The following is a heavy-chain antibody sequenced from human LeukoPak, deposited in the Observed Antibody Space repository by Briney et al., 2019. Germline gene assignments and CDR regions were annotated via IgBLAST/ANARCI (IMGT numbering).Heavy chain of an antibody. CDR1: GYSLSSGYY. Sequence: PSETLSLTCAVSGYSLSSGYYWGWIRQPPGKGLEWIGSIYHSGSTYYNPSLKSRVPISVDTSKNQFSLKLSSVPAAATAVYYCARLGLRCEGWGQGTLVTVSS. V-gene: IGHV4-38-2*01. J-gene: IGHJ4*02. CDR2: IYHSGST. CDR3: ARLGLRCEG. D-gene: IGHD5-12*01.